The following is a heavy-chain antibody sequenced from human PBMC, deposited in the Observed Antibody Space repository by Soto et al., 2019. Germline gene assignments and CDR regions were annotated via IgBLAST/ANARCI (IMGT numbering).Heavy chain of an antibody. CDR3: AKVPVGATGRFDY. J-gene: IGHJ4*02. Sequence: EVQLLESGGGLVQPGGSLRLSCAGSGFTFSNYAMSWVRQAPGKGLAWVSAISGSGGSTYYADSVKGRFTISSDNSKNTLSLQMNSLRAEDTALYYWAKVPVGATGRFDYWGQGNLVTVSS. CDR2: ISGSGGST. D-gene: IGHD1-26*01. V-gene: IGHV3-23*01. CDR1: GFTFSNYA.